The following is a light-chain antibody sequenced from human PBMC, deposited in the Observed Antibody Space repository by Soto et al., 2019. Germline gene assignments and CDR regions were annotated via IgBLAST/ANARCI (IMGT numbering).Light chain of an antibody. J-gene: IGLJ1*01. Sequence: QSVMTQPPSVSAAPGQKGTISCAGSSSNIGGNSVSWYQQLPGTAPKLLIYDDNKRPSGIPDRFSGSKSGTSATLGITGFQTGDEADYYCGSWDSSLSAYVFGTGTKLTV. V-gene: IGLV1-51*01. CDR3: GSWDSSLSAYV. CDR1: SSNIGGNS. CDR2: DDN.